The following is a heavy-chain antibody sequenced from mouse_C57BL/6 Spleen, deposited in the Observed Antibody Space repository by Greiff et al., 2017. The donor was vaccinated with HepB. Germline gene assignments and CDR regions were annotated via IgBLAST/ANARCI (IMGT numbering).Heavy chain of an antibody. V-gene: IGHV1-50*01. CDR3: ANYYGSSYHWYFDV. CDR1: GYTFTSYW. D-gene: IGHD1-1*01. Sequence: QVHVKQSGAELVKPGASVKLSCKASGYTFTSYWMQWVKQRPGQGLEWIGEIDPSDSYTNYNQKFKGKATLTVDTSSSTAYMQLSSLTSEDSAVYYCANYYGSSYHWYFDVWGTGTTVTVSS. J-gene: IGHJ1*03. CDR2: IDPSDSYT.